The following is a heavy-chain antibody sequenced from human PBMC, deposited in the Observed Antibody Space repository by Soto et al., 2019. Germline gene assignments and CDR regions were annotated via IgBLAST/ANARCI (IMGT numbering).Heavy chain of an antibody. V-gene: IGHV4-61*01. Sequence: SETLSLTYTVSGGSVSSGSYYWSWIRQPPGKGLEWIGYIYYSGSTNYNPSLKSRVTISVDTSKNQFSLKLSSVTAADTAVYYCARLNPTYYYFDYWGQGTLVTVSS. CDR2: IYYSGST. D-gene: IGHD2-8*01. CDR1: GGSVSSGSYY. J-gene: IGHJ4*02. CDR3: ARLNPTYYYFDY.